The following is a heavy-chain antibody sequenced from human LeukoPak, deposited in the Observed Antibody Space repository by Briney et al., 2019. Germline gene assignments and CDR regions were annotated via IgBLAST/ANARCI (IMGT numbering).Heavy chain of an antibody. CDR2: INHSVST. Sequence: SETLSLTCAVYGGSFSGYYWSWIRQPPGKGLEWIGEINHSVSTNYNPSLKSRVTISVDTSKNQFSLELSSVTAADTAVYYCARGAGRWLQLGSDYWGQGTLVTVSS. D-gene: IGHD5-24*01. CDR3: ARGAGRWLQLGSDY. V-gene: IGHV4-34*01. J-gene: IGHJ4*02. CDR1: GGSFSGYY.